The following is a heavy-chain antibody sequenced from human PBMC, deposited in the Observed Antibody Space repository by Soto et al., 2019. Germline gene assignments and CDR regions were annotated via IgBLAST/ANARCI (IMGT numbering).Heavy chain of an antibody. CDR3: ARIAMPARPRWYNWFDP. D-gene: IGHD2-2*01. Sequence: QEQLVQSAAEVKKPGASVKVSCMTSGYTFNDYEINWVRQATGQGLAWIGWMNPNSGETGYAQRFHGTVTITTSSSLSTAYLELSSLTSDDTAVYYCARIAMPARPRWYNWFDPWGQGTLVTVSS. V-gene: IGHV1-8*02. J-gene: IGHJ5*02. CDR2: MNPNSGET. CDR1: GYTFNDYE.